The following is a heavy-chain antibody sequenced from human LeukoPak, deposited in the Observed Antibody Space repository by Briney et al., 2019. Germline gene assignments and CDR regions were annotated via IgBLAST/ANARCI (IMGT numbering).Heavy chain of an antibody. J-gene: IGHJ6*02. CDR1: GGSISSYY. CDR3: AGSIQLWFNGMDV. CDR2: IYYSGST. Sequence: SETLSLTCTVSGGSISSYYWNWIRQPPGKGLEWIGYIYYSGSTNYNPSLKSRVTISVDTSKNQFSLKLSSVTAADTAVYYCAGSIQLWFNGMDVWGQGTTVTVSS. V-gene: IGHV4-59*01. D-gene: IGHD5-18*01.